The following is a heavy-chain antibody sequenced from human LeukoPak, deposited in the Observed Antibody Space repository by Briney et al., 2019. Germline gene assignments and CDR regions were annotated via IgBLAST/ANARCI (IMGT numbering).Heavy chain of an antibody. CDR3: ARRLLYYDSSGYYEGFDY. V-gene: IGHV5-10-1*01. CDR2: IDPSDSYT. D-gene: IGHD3-22*01. Sequence: GESLKISCKGSGYSFTSYWISWVRQMPGKGLEWMGRIDPSDSYTNYSPSFQGHVTTSADKSISTAYLQWSSLKASDTAMYYCARRLLYYDSSGYYEGFDYWGQGTLVTVSS. J-gene: IGHJ4*02. CDR1: GYSFTSYW.